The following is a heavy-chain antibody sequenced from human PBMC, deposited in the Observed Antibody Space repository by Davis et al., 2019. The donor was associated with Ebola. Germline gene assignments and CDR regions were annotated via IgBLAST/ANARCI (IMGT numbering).Heavy chain of an antibody. D-gene: IGHD2-2*01. V-gene: IGHV4-59*01. J-gene: IGHJ2*01. Sequence: MPSETLSLTCSVSGGSINGYYWSWIRQTPGKGLESIGYIYYTGSTNYSPSLRGRLIISVDTSSNQFSLKLKSVTAADTAIYYCARIVVVTIPAAMPADWYFDLWGRGTLVTVSS. CDR3: ARIVVVTIPAAMPADWYFDL. CDR2: IYYTGST. CDR1: GGSINGYY.